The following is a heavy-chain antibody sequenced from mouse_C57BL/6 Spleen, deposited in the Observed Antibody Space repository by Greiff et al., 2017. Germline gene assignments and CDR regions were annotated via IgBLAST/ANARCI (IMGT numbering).Heavy chain of an antibody. J-gene: IGHJ2*01. Sequence: EVQLKESEGGLVQPGSSMKLSCTASGFTFSDYYMAWVRQVPEKGLEWVANINYDGSSTYYLDSLKSRFIISRDNAKNILYLQMSSLKSEDTATYYCAREAYSNYFDYWGQGTTLTVSS. V-gene: IGHV5-16*01. CDR3: AREAYSNYFDY. CDR1: GFTFSDYY. D-gene: IGHD2-5*01. CDR2: INYDGSST.